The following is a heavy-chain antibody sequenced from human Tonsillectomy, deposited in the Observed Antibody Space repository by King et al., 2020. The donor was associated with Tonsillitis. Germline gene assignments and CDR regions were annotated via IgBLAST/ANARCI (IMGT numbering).Heavy chain of an antibody. CDR1: GFPFSTYT. D-gene: IGHD6-19*01. V-gene: IGHV3-30*01. Sequence: VQLVESGGGVVQPGRSLRLSCAASGFPFSTYTMHWVRQGPGKGLEGVTMISYDGRAEFYAESVKGRITPPQDNSKNTLFLQMNSLRAEDTAVYYCARDPHSSGWSGVLGYFDYWGQGTVVTVSS. J-gene: IGHJ4*02. CDR2: ISYDGRAE. CDR3: ARDPHSSGWSGVLGYFDY.